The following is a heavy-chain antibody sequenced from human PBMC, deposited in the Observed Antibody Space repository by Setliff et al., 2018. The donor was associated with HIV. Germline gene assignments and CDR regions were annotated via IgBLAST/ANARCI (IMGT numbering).Heavy chain of an antibody. CDR1: GYSFTNYW. V-gene: IGHV5-51*01. CDR2: IYPADSHT. D-gene: IGHD6-6*01. J-gene: IGHJ5*02. Sequence: GESLKISCKGFGYSFTNYWIGWVRQMPGKGLEWMGIIYPADSHTSYRPSFQGHVTISADRSISTAYLQWSSLKASDTAIYYCVRPLGRSSSQGWFDPWGQGTLVTVLL. CDR3: VRPLGRSSSQGWFDP.